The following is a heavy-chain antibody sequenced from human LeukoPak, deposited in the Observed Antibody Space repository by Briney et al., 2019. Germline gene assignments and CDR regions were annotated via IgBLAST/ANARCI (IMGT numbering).Heavy chain of an antibody. CDR2: IYYSGST. CDR3: ARVLRYDFWSAYYFDY. J-gene: IGHJ4*02. Sequence: SETLSLTCTISGGSMSPHYWSWIRQPPVKGLEWVGYIYYSGSTNYSPSLKSRVTISLDTSKNQFSLNLSSVTAADTAVYYCARVLRYDFWSAYYFDYWGQGTLVTVSS. CDR1: GGSMSPHY. V-gene: IGHV4-59*08. D-gene: IGHD3-3*01.